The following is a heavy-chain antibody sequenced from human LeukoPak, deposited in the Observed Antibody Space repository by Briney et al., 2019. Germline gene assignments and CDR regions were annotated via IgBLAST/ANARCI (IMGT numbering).Heavy chain of an antibody. J-gene: IGHJ4*02. D-gene: IGHD5-12*01. CDR1: GYTFTSYG. Sequence: ASVKVSCKASGYTFTSYGISWVRQAPGQGLEWMGWISAYNGNTNYAQKLQGRVTMTTDTSTSTVYMELSSLRSEDTAVYYCARVGGYSGFAFDYWGQGTLVTVSS. CDR2: ISAYNGNT. V-gene: IGHV1-18*01. CDR3: ARVGGYSGFAFDY.